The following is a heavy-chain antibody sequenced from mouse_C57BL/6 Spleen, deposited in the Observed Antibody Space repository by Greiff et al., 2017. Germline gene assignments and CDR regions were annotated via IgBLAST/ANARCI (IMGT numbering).Heavy chain of an antibody. CDR2: IYPRSGNT. J-gene: IGHJ4*01. CDR3: AREETVVSTYDAMDY. V-gene: IGHV1-81*01. D-gene: IGHD1-1*01. CDR1: GYTFTSYG. Sequence: QVQLQQSGAELARPGASVKLSCKASGYTFTSYGISWVKQRTGQGLEWIGEIYPRSGNTYYNEKFKGKATLTADKSSSTAYMELRSLTSEDSAVYVCAREETVVSTYDAMDYWGQGTSVTVSS.